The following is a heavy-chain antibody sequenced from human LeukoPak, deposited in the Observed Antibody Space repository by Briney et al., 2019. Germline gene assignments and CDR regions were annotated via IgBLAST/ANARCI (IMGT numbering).Heavy chain of an antibody. Sequence: GGSLRLSCAASGSTFDDYSMHWVRQAPGKGLDWVSVISGSGGSTYYADSVKGRFTISRDNSKNTLYLQMNSLRAEDTAVYYCAKEPAYYYDSSGDYWGQGTLVTVSS. CDR1: GSTFDDYS. D-gene: IGHD3-22*01. CDR2: ISGSGGST. V-gene: IGHV3-23*01. J-gene: IGHJ4*02. CDR3: AKEPAYYYDSSGDY.